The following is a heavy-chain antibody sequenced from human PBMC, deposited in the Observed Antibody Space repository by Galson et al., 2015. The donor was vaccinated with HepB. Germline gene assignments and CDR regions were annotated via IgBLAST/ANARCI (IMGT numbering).Heavy chain of an antibody. Sequence: ETLSLTCTVSGASIISYFWTWIRQPPGKGLEWIGYIHYTGITNYNPSLKSRLTMSIDTSKNQFSLKLMSVTAADTAVYYCVRSYSSGSGTNYRFDPWGQGILVTVSS. CDR3: VRSYSSGSGTNYRFDP. J-gene: IGHJ5*02. CDR1: GASIISYF. CDR2: IHYTGIT. D-gene: IGHD6-19*01. V-gene: IGHV4-59*08.